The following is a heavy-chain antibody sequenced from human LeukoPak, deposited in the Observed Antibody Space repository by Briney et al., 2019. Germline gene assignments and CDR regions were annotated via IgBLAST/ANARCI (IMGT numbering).Heavy chain of an antibody. Sequence: GGSLRLSCAASGFTFEDYGMSWVRQAPGKGLEWVANIKQDGSQKSYVDSVKGRFTISRDNANNLLYLQMNSLRAEDTAVYYCARATKGYSYGADYYYYYMDVWGKGTTVTVSS. J-gene: IGHJ6*03. CDR3: ARATKGYSYGADYYYYYMDV. V-gene: IGHV3-7*01. D-gene: IGHD5-18*01. CDR2: IKQDGSQK. CDR1: GFTFEDYG.